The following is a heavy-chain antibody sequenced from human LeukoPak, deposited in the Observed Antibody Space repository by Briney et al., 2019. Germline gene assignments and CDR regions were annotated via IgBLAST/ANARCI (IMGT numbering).Heavy chain of an antibody. Sequence: ASVKVSCKASGYTFTSYGISWVRQAPGQGLEWMGGIIPIFGTANYAQKFQGRVTITTDESTSTAYMELSSLRSEDTAVYYCASDRTYYYDSSGYSDAFDIWGQGTMVTVSS. CDR1: GYTFTSYG. D-gene: IGHD3-22*01. CDR3: ASDRTYYYDSSGYSDAFDI. J-gene: IGHJ3*02. CDR2: IIPIFGTA. V-gene: IGHV1-69*05.